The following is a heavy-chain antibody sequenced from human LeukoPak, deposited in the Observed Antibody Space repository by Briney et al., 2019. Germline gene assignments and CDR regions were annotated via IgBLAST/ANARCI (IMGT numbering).Heavy chain of an antibody. V-gene: IGHV1-18*01. Sequence: ASVKVSCKASGYTFTSYGISWVRQAPGQGLDWIGWISAYNGNTNYAQKLQGRVTMTTDTSTSTAHMELRSLRSDDTAVYYCARSPGDSSSWYWDPNFDYWGQGTLVTVSS. CDR2: ISAYNGNT. CDR1: GYTFTSYG. J-gene: IGHJ4*02. D-gene: IGHD6-13*01. CDR3: ARSPGDSSSWYWDPNFDY.